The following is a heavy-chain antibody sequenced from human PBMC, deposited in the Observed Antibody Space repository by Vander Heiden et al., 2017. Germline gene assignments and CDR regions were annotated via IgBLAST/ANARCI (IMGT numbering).Heavy chain of an antibody. CDR1: GFTFSSYA. J-gene: IGHJ6*02. CDR3: ARVPRYYYYGMDV. CDR2: ISYDGSNK. V-gene: IGHV3-30-3*01. Sequence: QVQLVESGGGVVQPGRSLRLSCAASGFTFSSYAMPWVRQAPGKGLGWVAVISYDGSNKYYADSVKGRFTISRDNSKNTLYLQMNSLRAEDTAVYYCARVPRYYYYGMDVWGQGTTVTVSS.